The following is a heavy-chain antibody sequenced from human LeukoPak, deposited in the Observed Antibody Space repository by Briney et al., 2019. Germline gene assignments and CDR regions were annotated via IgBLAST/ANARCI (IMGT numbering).Heavy chain of an antibody. CDR2: IYYSGST. J-gene: IGHJ4*02. CDR3: ARGVPDYDFWSGYYYYFDY. D-gene: IGHD3-3*01. CDR1: GGSISSHY. Sequence: SETLSLTCTVSGGSISSHYWSWIRQPPGKGLEWIGYIYYSGSTNYNPSLKSRVTISVDTSKNQFSLKLSSVTAADTAVYYCARGVPDYDFWSGYYYYFDYWGQGTLVTVSS. V-gene: IGHV4-59*11.